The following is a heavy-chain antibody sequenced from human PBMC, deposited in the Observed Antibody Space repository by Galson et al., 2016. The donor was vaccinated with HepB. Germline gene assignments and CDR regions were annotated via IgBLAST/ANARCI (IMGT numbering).Heavy chain of an antibody. CDR1: GFTFGDYG. V-gene: IGHV3-49*03. Sequence: SLRLSCAASGFTFGDYGMSWFRQAPGKGLEWVGFIRRKSYGGTIEYAASVKVRFIISRDDSKNIAYLQMNSLKTEDTAVYYCTRDSPLRFLEWLQSYNYYYMDVWGKGTTVTVSS. CDR3: TRDSPLRFLEWLQSYNYYYMDV. CDR2: IRRKSYGGTI. D-gene: IGHD3-3*01. J-gene: IGHJ6*03.